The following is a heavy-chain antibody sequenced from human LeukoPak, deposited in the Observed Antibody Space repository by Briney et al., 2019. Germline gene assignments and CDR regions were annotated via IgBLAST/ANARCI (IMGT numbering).Heavy chain of an antibody. CDR2: IYSGGST. D-gene: IGHD3-10*01. CDR1: GFTVSSNY. V-gene: IGHV3-66*01. J-gene: IGHJ3*02. Sequence: GGSLRLSCAASGFTVSSNYMSWVRQAPGKGLEWVSVIYSGGSTYYADSVKGRFTISRDNSKNTVFLQMNSLRAEDTAVYYCAKDGLELLWIGEFIWGQGTMVTVSS. CDR3: AKDGLELLWIGEFI.